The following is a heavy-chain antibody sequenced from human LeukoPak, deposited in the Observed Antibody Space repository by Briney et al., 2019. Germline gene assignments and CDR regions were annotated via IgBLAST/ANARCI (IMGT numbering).Heavy chain of an antibody. D-gene: IGHD4-23*01. V-gene: IGHV1-58*01. CDR1: GFTFTSSA. J-gene: IGHJ4*02. Sequence: ASVKVSCKASGFTFTSSAVQWVRQARGQRPEWIGWIVVGSGNTNYAQKFQERVTITRDMSTSTAYMELSSLRSEDTAVYYCAADRDYGGNLYYFDYWGQGTLVTVSS. CDR3: AADRDYGGNLYYFDY. CDR2: IVVGSGNT.